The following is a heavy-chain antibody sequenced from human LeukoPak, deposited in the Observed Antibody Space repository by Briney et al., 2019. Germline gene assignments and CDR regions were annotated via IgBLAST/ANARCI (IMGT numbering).Heavy chain of an antibody. CDR2: ISSSSSYI. D-gene: IGHD1-26*01. CDR3: ARVSIGAFDY. V-gene: IGHV3-21*01. Sequence: GGSLRLSCAASGFTFDDYGMNWVRQAPGKGLEWVSSISSSSSYIYYADSVKGRFTISRDNAKNSLYLQMNSLRAEDTAVYYCARVSIGAFDYWGQGTLVTVSS. J-gene: IGHJ4*02. CDR1: GFTFDDYG.